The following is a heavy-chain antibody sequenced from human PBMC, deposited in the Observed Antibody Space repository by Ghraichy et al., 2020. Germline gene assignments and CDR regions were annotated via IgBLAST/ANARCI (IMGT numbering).Heavy chain of an antibody. V-gene: IGHV4-34*01. Sequence: QTLSLTCAVYGGSFSGYYWSWIRQPPGKGLEWIGEINHSGSTNYNPSLKSRATISVDTSKKQLSLKLTSVTDADTAVYYCARKGSVLRFLEWFLWGQGTLVTVSS. CDR2: INHSGST. CDR1: GGSFSGYY. D-gene: IGHD3-3*01. J-gene: IGHJ4*02. CDR3: ARKGSVLRFLEWFL.